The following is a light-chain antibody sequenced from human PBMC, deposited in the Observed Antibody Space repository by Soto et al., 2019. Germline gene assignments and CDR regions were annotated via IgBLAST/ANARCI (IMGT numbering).Light chain of an antibody. CDR1: QSISGW. J-gene: IGKJ4*01. CDR2: ETS. CDR3: QQYSAYPLT. Sequence: GDRVTITCRASQSISGWLAWYQQKPGKAPKLLIYETSNLQSGVPSRFSGSGSATDFTLTISGLQPDDFATYYCQQYSAYPLTFGGGTKVDIK. V-gene: IGKV1-5*03.